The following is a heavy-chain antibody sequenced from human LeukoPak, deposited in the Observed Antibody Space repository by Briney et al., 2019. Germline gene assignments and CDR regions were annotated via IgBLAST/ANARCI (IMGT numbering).Heavy chain of an antibody. J-gene: IGHJ5*02. CDR1: GFTFSSYA. V-gene: IGHV3-23*01. Sequence: GGSQRLSCAASGFTFSSYAMSWVRQAPGRGLEWVSAISASGDRTYYADSVKGRFTISRDNSKNTLYLQMNSLRAEDTAVYSCAKNGEVLSWFDPWGQGTLVTVSS. CDR2: ISASGDRT. D-gene: IGHD3-10*01. CDR3: AKNGEVLSWFDP.